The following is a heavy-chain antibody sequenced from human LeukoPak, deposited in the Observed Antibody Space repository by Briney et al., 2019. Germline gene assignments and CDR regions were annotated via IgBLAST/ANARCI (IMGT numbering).Heavy chain of an antibody. D-gene: IGHD6-13*01. CDR3: ARDTVSRSPGIAAAGTRGGFDP. CDR1: RGTPSTYA. V-gene: IGHV1-69*05. J-gene: IGHJ5*02. Sequence: PVKISCKASRGTPSTYAITWGRQAPGHELEWMGEIIPISSRANYGKKFQGSVTITKDESTSTAYMELSSLRSEDTAVYYCARDTVSRSPGIAAAGTRGGFDPWGQGTLVTVSS. CDR2: IIPISSRA.